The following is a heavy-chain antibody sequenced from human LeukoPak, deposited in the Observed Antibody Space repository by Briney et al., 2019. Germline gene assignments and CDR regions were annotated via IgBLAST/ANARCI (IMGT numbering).Heavy chain of an antibody. CDR2: INPGGSST. V-gene: IGHV1-46*01. CDR3: ARAMIVEGRYYFVY. Sequence: GASVTVSRMPSVYTLPYYFIHWLRQAPAQGLEWMGIINPGGSSTSYAQKFQGRVTMTRDTSTSTVNMELSSLRSEDTALYFCARAMIVEGRYYFVYWGQGNLGTVSS. J-gene: IGHJ4*02. D-gene: IGHD3-22*01. CDR1: VYTLPYYF.